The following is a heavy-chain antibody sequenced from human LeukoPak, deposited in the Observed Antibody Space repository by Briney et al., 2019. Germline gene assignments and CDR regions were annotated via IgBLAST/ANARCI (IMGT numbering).Heavy chain of an antibody. Sequence: GGFLRLSCAASGFAFSSYGMHWVRQAPGKGLEWVAFIRYDGSNKYYADSVKGRFTISRDNSKNTLYLQMNSLRAEDTAVYYCAKDPPYSSGWVDYWGQGTLVTVSS. CDR1: GFAFSSYG. D-gene: IGHD6-19*01. V-gene: IGHV3-30*02. CDR2: IRYDGSNK. J-gene: IGHJ4*02. CDR3: AKDPPYSSGWVDY.